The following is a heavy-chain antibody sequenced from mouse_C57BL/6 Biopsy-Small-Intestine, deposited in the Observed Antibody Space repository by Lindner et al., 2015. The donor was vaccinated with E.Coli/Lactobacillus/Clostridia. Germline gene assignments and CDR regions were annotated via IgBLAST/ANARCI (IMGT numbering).Heavy chain of an antibody. CDR1: GYTFSRYW. Sequence: VQLQESGAALVRPGSSVTLSCKASGYTFSRYWMEWVKQRPGQGLEWIGNIYLSNTEIHYNQDFKDKATLTVDASSNTAYMQLSSLTSEDSAVYYCARSDYYVMDYWGQGTSVTVSS. J-gene: IGHJ4*01. V-gene: IGHV1-61*01. CDR3: ARSDYYVMDY. CDR2: IYLSNTEI.